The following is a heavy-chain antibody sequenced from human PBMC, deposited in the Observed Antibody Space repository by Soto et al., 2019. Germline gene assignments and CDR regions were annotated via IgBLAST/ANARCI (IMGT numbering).Heavy chain of an antibody. D-gene: IGHD2-2*01. Sequence: QAQLQESGPGLVKPSETLSLTCTVSGGSISSYYWSWIRQPPGKGLEWIGYIYYSGSTNYNPSLKSRVTISLDTSKNQFSLKLSSVTAADTAIYYCARRERHCFSTSCSNWFHPWGQGTLVTVSS. CDR2: IYYSGST. CDR3: ARRERHCFSTSCSNWFHP. CDR1: GGSISSYY. J-gene: IGHJ5*02. V-gene: IGHV4-59*08.